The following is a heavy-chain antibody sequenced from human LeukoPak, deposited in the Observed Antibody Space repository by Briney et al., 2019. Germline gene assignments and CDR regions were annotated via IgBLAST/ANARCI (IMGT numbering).Heavy chain of an antibody. CDR2: IRSKAYGGIT. Sequence: GGSLRLSCTASGFTFGDYAMSWVRQASGKGLEWVGFIRSKAYGGITEYAASVTGTFTIPRDDSKHIAYLQMNSLKTEDTAVYYCTREGSAYYDILTGYYRSGYYFEYWGQGTLVTGSS. J-gene: IGHJ4*02. CDR3: TREGSAYYDILTGYYRSGYYFEY. V-gene: IGHV3-49*04. D-gene: IGHD3-9*01. CDR1: GFTFGDYA.